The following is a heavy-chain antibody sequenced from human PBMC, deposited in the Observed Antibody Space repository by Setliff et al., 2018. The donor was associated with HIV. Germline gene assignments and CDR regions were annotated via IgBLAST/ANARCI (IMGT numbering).Heavy chain of an antibody. D-gene: IGHD3-22*01. CDR3: GRSETRDSRGLYY. J-gene: IGHJ4*02. V-gene: IGHV1-18*01. CDR1: GGTFRSKG. CDR2: ISAYNGNT. Sequence: ASVKVSCKASGGTFRSKGISWVRQAPGQGLEWMGWISAYNGNTKYAQKFQGRVTMTTHTSTNTAYMELRSLRSDDTAVYYCGRSETRDSRGLYYWGQGTLVTVSS.